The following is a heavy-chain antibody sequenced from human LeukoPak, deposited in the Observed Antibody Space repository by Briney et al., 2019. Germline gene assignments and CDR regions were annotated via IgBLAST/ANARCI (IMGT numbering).Heavy chain of an antibody. CDR3: ARGRVGATSYYYFYMDV. V-gene: IGHV4-59*01. J-gene: IGHJ6*03. CDR1: GGSIRSYY. D-gene: IGHD1-26*01. Sequence: SETLSLTCTVSGGSIRSYYWSWIRQPPGKGLEWIGYSYYSGSTNYNPSLKSRVTISVDTSKNQFSLKLSSVTAADTAVFYCARGRVGATSYYYFYMDVWGKGTTVTVSS. CDR2: SYYSGST.